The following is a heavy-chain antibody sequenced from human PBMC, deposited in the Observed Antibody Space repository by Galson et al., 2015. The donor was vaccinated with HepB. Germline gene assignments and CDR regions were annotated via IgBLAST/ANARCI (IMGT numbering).Heavy chain of an antibody. CDR2: IRSKTYGATT. Sequence: SLRLSCATSGLTFADDGLTWIRQAPGKGLEWVGLIRSKTYGATTEYAASVKGRFTISRDDSKSIAYLQMNSLKIEDTALYYCTRYRHTTNWPRSHWFDPWGQGTLVSVSS. CDR1: GLTFADDG. V-gene: IGHV3-49*03. D-gene: IGHD3-16*02. CDR3: TRYRHTTNWPRSHWFDP. J-gene: IGHJ5*02.